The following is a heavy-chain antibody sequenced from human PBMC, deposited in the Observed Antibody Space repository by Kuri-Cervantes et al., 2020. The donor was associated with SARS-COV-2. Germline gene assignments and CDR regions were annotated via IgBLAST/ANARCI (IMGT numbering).Heavy chain of an antibody. CDR2: IYYSGST. CDR3: ARTYDTVTGDSFDI. J-gene: IGHJ3*02. V-gene: IGHV4-59*12. Sequence: SETLSLTGTVSGGTISSYYWSWIRQPPGKGLEWIGYIYYSGSTNYNPSLKSRVTISVDRSKNQFSLKLSSVTAADTAVYYCARTYDTVTGDSFDIWGQGKMVTVSS. CDR1: GGTISSYY. D-gene: IGHD4-11*01.